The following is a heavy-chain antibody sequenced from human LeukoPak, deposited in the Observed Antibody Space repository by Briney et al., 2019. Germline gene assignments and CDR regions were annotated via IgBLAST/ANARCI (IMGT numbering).Heavy chain of an antibody. CDR3: ASCHCTYGVCYGECEYFQH. V-gene: IGHV1-18*01. CDR1: GGTFTSYG. D-gene: IGHD2-8*01. Sequence: ASVKVSCKASGGTFTSYGIIWVRQAPGQGLDWMGWISPYNGKPNYAQKFQDRLTMTTDTSTRTAYMELRSLRSDDTAVYYCASCHCTYGVCYGECEYFQHWGQGTLVTVSS. J-gene: IGHJ1*01. CDR2: ISPYNGKP.